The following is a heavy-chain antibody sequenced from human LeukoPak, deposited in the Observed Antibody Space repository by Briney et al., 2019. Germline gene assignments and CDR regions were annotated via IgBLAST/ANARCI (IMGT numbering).Heavy chain of an antibody. V-gene: IGHV3-30*02. D-gene: IGHD5-12*01. CDR1: GFTFSSYG. CDR2: IRYDGSNK. Sequence: GGSLRLSCAASGFTFSSYGMHWVRRAPGKGLEWVAFIRYDGSNKYYADSVKGRFTISRDNSKNTLYLQMNSLRAEDTAVYYCAKSYSGYDYYYYGMDVWGQGTTVTVSS. J-gene: IGHJ6*02. CDR3: AKSYSGYDYYYYGMDV.